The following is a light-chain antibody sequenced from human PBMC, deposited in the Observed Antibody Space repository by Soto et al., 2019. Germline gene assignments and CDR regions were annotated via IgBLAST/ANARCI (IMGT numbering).Light chain of an antibody. CDR1: SSNIGAGYD. CDR3: QSYDSSLSGSGV. V-gene: IGLV1-40*01. CDR2: GNN. J-gene: IGLJ1*01. Sequence: SVLTQPPSVSGAPGQRVTISCTGSSSNIGAGYDVHWYQQLPGTAPKLLIYGNNNRPSGVPDRFSGSKSGTSASLAITGLQAEDEADYYCQSYDSSLSGSGVFGTGTKVTV.